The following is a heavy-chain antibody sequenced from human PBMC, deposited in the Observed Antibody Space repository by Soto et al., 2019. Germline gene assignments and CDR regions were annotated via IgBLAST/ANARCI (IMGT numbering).Heavy chain of an antibody. CDR1: GYSFTRYD. D-gene: IGHD3-16*01. CDR3: TRAQLTFGGLSLRVYDY. CDR2: MNPNSGNT. V-gene: IGHV1-8*01. Sequence: QVQLVQSGAEVKKPGASVKVFCKASGYSFTRYDINWVRQATGQGLEWMGWMNPNSGNTDYAQKFQGRVTMTRNTSISTAYMELSSLRSEDTAMYYCTRAQLTFGGLSLRVYDYWGQGTLVTVCS. J-gene: IGHJ4*02.